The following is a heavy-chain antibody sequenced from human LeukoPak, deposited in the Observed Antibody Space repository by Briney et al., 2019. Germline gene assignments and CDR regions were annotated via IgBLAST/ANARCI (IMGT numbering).Heavy chain of an antibody. J-gene: IGHJ4*02. D-gene: IGHD2-21*02. Sequence: EASVKDSCKASGYTFTGYYMHWVRQAPGQGLEWMGWINPNSGGTNYAQKFQGRVTMTRDTSISTAYMELSRLRSDDTAVYYCASRKKNCGGHCLPFDHWGQGTLVTVSS. CDR1: GYTFTGYY. V-gene: IGHV1-2*02. CDR3: ASRKKNCGGHCLPFDH. CDR2: INPNSGGT.